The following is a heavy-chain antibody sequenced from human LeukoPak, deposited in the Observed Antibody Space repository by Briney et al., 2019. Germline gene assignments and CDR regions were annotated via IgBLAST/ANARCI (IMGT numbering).Heavy chain of an antibody. CDR2: ISSSSSYI. CDR1: GFTFSSDS. V-gene: IGHV3-21*01. J-gene: IGHJ6*02. D-gene: IGHD2-2*01. CDR3: AREGYCSSPSCYRSYYYGMDV. Sequence: GGSLRHSCAASGFTFSSDSMNWVRQAPGKGLEWVSSISSSSSYIYYADSVKGRFTISRDNAKNSLYLQMNSLRAEDTPVYYCAREGYCSSPSCYRSYYYGMDVWGQGTTVTVSS.